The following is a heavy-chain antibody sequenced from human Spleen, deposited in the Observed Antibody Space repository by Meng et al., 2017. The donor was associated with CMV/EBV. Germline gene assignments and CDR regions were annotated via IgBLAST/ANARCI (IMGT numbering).Heavy chain of an antibody. D-gene: IGHD3-3*01. CDR2: ISNDGSNE. CDR1: GFTFSSYA. CDR3: ARAPNPYYDFWSGFGGDY. J-gene: IGHJ4*02. V-gene: IGHV3-30-3*01. Sequence: GESLKISCAASGFTFSSYAMHWVRLAPGKGLEWVAVISNDGSNEHYADSVQGRFIISRDNSKNTMYMEMNALRTEDSALYFCARAPNPYYDFWSGFGGDYWGQGTLVTVS.